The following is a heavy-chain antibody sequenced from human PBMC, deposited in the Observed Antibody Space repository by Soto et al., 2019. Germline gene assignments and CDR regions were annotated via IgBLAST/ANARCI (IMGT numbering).Heavy chain of an antibody. CDR3: ARAGAAPYYYYGLDV. J-gene: IGHJ6*02. CDR1: GYTFTAYD. D-gene: IGHD3-10*01. CDR2: IRAYNGDT. V-gene: IGHV1-18*01. Sequence: QMMQSGAEVKKPGASVKVSCKTSGYTFTAYDIYWVRQAPGQGLEWMGWIRAYNGDTNNAQKFQTRVTMTTDTSTDTAYMDLRSLTSDDTAIYYCARAGAAPYYYYGLDVWGQGTTVTVSS.